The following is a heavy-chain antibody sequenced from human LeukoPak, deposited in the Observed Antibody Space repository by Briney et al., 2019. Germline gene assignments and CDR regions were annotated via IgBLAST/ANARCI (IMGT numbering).Heavy chain of an antibody. Sequence: PGESLKISCKDSGFSFTNYWIAWVRQMPGKGLEWMGRIDPSDSYTNYSPSFQGHVTISADKSISTAYLQWSSLRASDTAMYYCALPSSLRYWGQGTLVTVSS. CDR2: IDPSDSYT. CDR1: GFSFTNYW. J-gene: IGHJ4*02. CDR3: ALPSSLRY. V-gene: IGHV5-10-1*01.